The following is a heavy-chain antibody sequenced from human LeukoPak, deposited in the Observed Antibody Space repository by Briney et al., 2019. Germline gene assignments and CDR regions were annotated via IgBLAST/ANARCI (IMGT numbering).Heavy chain of an antibody. CDR3: ARHRQSGYYGPNDAFDI. J-gene: IGHJ3*02. Sequence: SETLSLTCTVSGDSISNKIYYWGWIRQPPGKGLEWIGSLSSSGSVYYNPSLKSRVTVSIDTSKNRFSLRLTSVIAADTAVYYCARHRQSGYYGPNDAFDIWGQGTMVTVSS. V-gene: IGHV4-39*01. CDR2: LSSSGSV. CDR1: GDSISNKIYY. D-gene: IGHD3-22*01.